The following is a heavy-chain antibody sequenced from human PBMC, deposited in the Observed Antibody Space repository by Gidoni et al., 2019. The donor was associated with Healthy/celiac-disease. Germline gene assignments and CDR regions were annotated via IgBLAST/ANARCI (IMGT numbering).Heavy chain of an antibody. Sequence: EVQLVESGGGLVKPGGSLRLPCAASGFPFSSYSLNWVRQAPGKGLEWVSSSSSSSSYIYYADSVKGRFTIYRDNAKNSLYLQMNSLRAEDTAVYYCARDLYYDSSGYYYYYGMDVWGQGTTVTVSS. V-gene: IGHV3-21*01. J-gene: IGHJ6*02. CDR1: GFPFSSYS. CDR2: SSSSSSYI. D-gene: IGHD3-22*01. CDR3: ARDLYYDSSGYYYYYGMDV.